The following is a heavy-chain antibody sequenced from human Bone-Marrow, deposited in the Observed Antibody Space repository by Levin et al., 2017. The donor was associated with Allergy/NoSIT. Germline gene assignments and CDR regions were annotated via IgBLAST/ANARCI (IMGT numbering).Heavy chain of an antibody. CDR2: IDHSGNT. CDR3: ARGQLWSRFDT. J-gene: IGHJ5*02. CDR1: GGSVSNGDYY. D-gene: IGHD5-18*01. V-gene: IGHV4-30-4*01. Sequence: LRLSCSVSGGSVSNGDYYWTWIRQPPGQGLEWIGYIDHSGNTYYNPSLKRRMTISADTSRNQIPLKVTSVPVADTAVYYGARGQLWSRFDTWGQGARVIVSS.